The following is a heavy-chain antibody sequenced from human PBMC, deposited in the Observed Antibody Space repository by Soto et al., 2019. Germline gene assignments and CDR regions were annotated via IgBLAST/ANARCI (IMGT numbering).Heavy chain of an antibody. Sequence: QVQLQESGPGLVKPSQTLSLTCTVSGGSISSGDYYWSWIRQPPGKGLEWIGYIYYSGSTYYNPSLKSRVTISVDTSKHQFSLKLSSVTAADTAVYYCARELADSTYVRASDYWGQGTLVTVSS. V-gene: IGHV4-30-4*01. D-gene: IGHD4-4*01. CDR1: GGSISSGDYY. J-gene: IGHJ4*02. CDR2: IYYSGST. CDR3: ARELADSTYVRASDY.